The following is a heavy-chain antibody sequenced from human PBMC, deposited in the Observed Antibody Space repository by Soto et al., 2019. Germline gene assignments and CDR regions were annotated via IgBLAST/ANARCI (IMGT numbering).Heavy chain of an antibody. CDR3: ARGGLCGVVTARFDP. Sequence: QVQLVESGGGVVQPGRSLRLSCAASGFTFSSYAMHWVRQAPGKGLEWVAVISYDGSNKYYADSVKGRFTISRDNSKNTLYLQMNSLRAGDTAVYYCARGGLCGVVTARFDPWGQGTLVTVSS. CDR2: ISYDGSNK. D-gene: IGHD3-3*01. J-gene: IGHJ5*02. CDR1: GFTFSSYA. V-gene: IGHV3-30-3*01.